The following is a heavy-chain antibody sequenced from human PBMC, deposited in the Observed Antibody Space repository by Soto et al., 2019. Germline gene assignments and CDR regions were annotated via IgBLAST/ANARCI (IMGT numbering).Heavy chain of an antibody. J-gene: IGHJ4*02. V-gene: IGHV1-69*04. CDR2: IIPILGIA. D-gene: IGHD6-13*01. CDR1: GYTFTSYG. Sequence: GASVKVSCKASGYTFTSYGISWVRQAPGQGLEWMGRIIPILGIANYAQKFQGRVTITADKSTSTAYMELSSLRSEDTAVYYCARSLEEQQLDWGQGTLVTVSS. CDR3: ARSLEEQQLD.